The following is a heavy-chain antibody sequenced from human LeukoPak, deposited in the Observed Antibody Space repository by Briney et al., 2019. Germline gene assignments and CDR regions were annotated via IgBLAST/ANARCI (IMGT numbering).Heavy chain of an antibody. Sequence: GASVTVSCKASGYTFTSYYMHWVRQAPGQGLEWMGIINPSGGSTSYTQKFQGRVTMTRDTSTSTVYMELSSLRSEDTAVYYCAREGNSPCGGDCYLGYWGQGTLVTVSS. CDR2: INPSGGST. J-gene: IGHJ4*02. CDR1: GYTFTSYY. CDR3: AREGNSPCGGDCYLGY. D-gene: IGHD2-21*02. V-gene: IGHV1-46*01.